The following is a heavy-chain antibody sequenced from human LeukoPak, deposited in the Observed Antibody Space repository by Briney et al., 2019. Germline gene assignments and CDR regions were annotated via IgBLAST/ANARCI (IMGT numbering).Heavy chain of an antibody. CDR1: GFTFTTYW. CDR2: IKQDGSEK. Sequence: GGSLRLSCAASGFTFTTYWMSWVRQAPGKGLEWVANIKQDGSEKYYVDSVKGRFTISRDNAKNSLYLQMNSLRAEDTAVYYCARGIVVVTRRYFDLWGRGTLVTVSS. CDR3: ARGIVVVTRRYFDL. J-gene: IGHJ2*01. D-gene: IGHD2-21*02. V-gene: IGHV3-7*01.